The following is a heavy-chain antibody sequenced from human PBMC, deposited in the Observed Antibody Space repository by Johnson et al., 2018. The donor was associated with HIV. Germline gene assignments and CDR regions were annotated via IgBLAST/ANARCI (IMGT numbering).Heavy chain of an antibody. Sequence: EVQLVESGGGLVQPGRSLRLSCAASGFTFHDYDIHWVRQAPGKGLEWVSGISWNSATKDYADSVKGRFTISRDNSNNTLYLQMNSLRAEDTAVYYCEREGRLGSYLGGVAFDIWGQGTMVTVSS. CDR1: GFTFHDYD. D-gene: IGHD1-26*01. J-gene: IGHJ3*02. CDR2: ISWNSATK. V-gene: IGHV3-9*01. CDR3: EREGRLGSYLGGVAFDI.